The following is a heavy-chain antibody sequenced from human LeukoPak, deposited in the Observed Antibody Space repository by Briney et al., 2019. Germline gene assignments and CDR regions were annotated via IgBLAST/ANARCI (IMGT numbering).Heavy chain of an antibody. J-gene: IGHJ6*04. CDR1: VGSISPYY. D-gene: IGHD4-17*01. V-gene: IGHV4-4*07. CDR3: ARDPYGDYGAMDV. CDR2: IYTSGST. Sequence: SETLSLTCTVSVGSISPYYWSWIRQPAGKGLEWIGRIYTSGSTNYNPSLKSRVTMSVDMSKNQFSLKVRSVTAADTAVYYCARDPYGDYGAMDVWGKGTTVIVSA.